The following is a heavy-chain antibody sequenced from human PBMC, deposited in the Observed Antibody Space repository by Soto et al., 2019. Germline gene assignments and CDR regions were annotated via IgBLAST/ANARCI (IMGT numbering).Heavy chain of an antibody. CDR3: VRGSKDSYPGSRIFDF. CDR1: AFTFSDFW. CDR2: ISNDGSGA. Sequence: EVQLVESGGDLVQPGGSLRLSCAASAFTFSDFWMHWVRQAPGKGLEWVSRISNDGSGADYADSVKGRFTISRDNAKNTVYLQMNSLRAEDTAMYYCVRGSKDSYPGSRIFDFWGRGTLVTVSS. V-gene: IGHV3-74*01. D-gene: IGHD3-10*01. J-gene: IGHJ4*02.